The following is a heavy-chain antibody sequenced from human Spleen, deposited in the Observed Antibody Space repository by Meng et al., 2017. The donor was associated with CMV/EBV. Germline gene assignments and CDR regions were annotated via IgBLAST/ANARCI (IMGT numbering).Heavy chain of an antibody. CDR3: AILSGEARPGSDF. CDR1: GFTFSTYW. Sequence: GGSLRPSCAASGFTFSTYWMHWVRQAPGKGLQWFSQINYDGSSTGYADSVKGRFTISRDNAKNTLHLQMNSLRVDDTAVYYCAILSGEARPGSDFWGQGTLVTVSS. J-gene: IGHJ4*02. D-gene: IGHD6-6*01. CDR2: INYDGSST. V-gene: IGHV3-74*01.